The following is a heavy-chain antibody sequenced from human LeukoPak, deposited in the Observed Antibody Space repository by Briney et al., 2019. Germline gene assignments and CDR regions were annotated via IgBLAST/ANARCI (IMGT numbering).Heavy chain of an antibody. Sequence: SETLSLTCAVYGGSFSGYYWSWIRQPPGKGLEWIGEINHSGSTNYNPSLKSRVTISVDTSKNQFSLKLSSVTAADTAVYYCARGDITSRFDYWGQGTLVTVPS. CDR2: INHSGST. J-gene: IGHJ4*02. V-gene: IGHV4-34*01. CDR3: ARGDITSRFDY. CDR1: GGSFSGYY.